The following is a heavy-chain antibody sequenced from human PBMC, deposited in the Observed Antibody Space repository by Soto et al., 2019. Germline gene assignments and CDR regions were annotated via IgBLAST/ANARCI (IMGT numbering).Heavy chain of an antibody. CDR2: ISRNSGRV. J-gene: IGHJ6*02. D-gene: IGHD3-22*01. CDR3: VKSSAYDANYSGLDV. CDR1: GFNFEDHA. V-gene: IGHV3-9*01. Sequence: GGSLRLSCAATGFNFEDHAIHWVRQFPGKGLEWVSGISRNSGRVDYADSVKGRFTVSRDNAKKFVYLEMNGLRAEDTALYYCVKSSAYDANYSGLDVWGQGTTVTVSS.